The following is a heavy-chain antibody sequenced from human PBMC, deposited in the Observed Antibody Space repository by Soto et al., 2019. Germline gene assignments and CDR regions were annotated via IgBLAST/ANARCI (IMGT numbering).Heavy chain of an antibody. CDR2: INSDGSST. Sequence: EVQLVKSGGGLVQPGGSLRLSCAASGFTFSSYWLHWVRQAPGKGLVWVSRINSDGSSTSYADSVKGRFTISRDNAKNTLYLQMKSLRAEDTAVYYCVRTSLVVAAATREDYWGQGTLVTVSS. D-gene: IGHD2-15*01. CDR1: GFTFSSYW. J-gene: IGHJ4*02. V-gene: IGHV3-74*01. CDR3: VRTSLVVAAATREDY.